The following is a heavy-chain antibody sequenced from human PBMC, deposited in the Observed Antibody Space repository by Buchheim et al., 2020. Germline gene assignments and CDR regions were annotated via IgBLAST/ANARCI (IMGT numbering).Heavy chain of an antibody. CDR1: GFAFYDYW. D-gene: IGHD3-3*01. V-gene: IGHV3-7*03. CDR2: INPDGSEK. J-gene: IGHJ4*02. Sequence: EVQLVESGGGLVHPGGSLRLSCAASGFAFYDYWITWVRQAPGKGLEWVANINPDGSEKYYVDSVKGRFTISRDNAKSSLYLQMNSLRAEDTAVYYCASGWSGHHFWGQGT. CDR3: ASGWSGHHF.